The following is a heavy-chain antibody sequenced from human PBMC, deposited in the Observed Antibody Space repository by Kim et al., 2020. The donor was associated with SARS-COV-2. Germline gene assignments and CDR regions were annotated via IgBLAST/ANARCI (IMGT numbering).Heavy chain of an antibody. CDR2: IYYSGST. CDR1: GGSISSSSYY. D-gene: IGHD1-1*01. J-gene: IGHJ4*02. Sequence: SETLSLTCTVSGGSISSSSYYWGWIRQPPGKGLEWIGSIYYSGSTYYNPSLKSRVTISVDTSKNQFSLKLSSVTAADTAVYYCARLAGRVREFDYWGQGTLVTVSS. V-gene: IGHV4-39*01. CDR3: ARLAGRVREFDY.